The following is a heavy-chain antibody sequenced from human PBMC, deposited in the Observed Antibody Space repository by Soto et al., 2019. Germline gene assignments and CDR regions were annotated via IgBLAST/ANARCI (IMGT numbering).Heavy chain of an antibody. J-gene: IGHJ6*02. CDR1: GGSTSSSSYY. CDR2: IYYSGST. CDR3: ASQASPYYYYGMDV. Sequence: SETLSLTCTVSGGSTSSSSYYWGWIRQPPGKGLEWIGSIYYSGSTYYNPSLKSRVTISVDTSKNQFSLKLSSVTAADTAVYYCASQASPYYYYGMDVWGQGTTVTVSS. V-gene: IGHV4-39*01.